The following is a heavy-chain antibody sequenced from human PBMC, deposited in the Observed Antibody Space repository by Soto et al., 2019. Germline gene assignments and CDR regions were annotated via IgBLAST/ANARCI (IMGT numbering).Heavy chain of an antibody. Sequence: QVQLVQSGSEVKKPGSSVKVSCKASGGTFSAYTITWVRQAPGQGLEWMGRIIPILAIADYAQKFQGRVTISAAKSTSTAYMELSSMRSEDTAVYYCAREQVILGTYGMDVWGQGTTVTVSS. J-gene: IGHJ6*02. CDR1: GGTFSAYT. D-gene: IGHD2-15*01. V-gene: IGHV1-69*08. CDR2: IIPILAIA. CDR3: AREQVILGTYGMDV.